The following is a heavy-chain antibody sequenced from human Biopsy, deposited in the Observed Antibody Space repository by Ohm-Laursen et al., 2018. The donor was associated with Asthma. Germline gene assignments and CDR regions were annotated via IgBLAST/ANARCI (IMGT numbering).Heavy chain of an antibody. CDR2: ISYTGSA. CDR1: GGSMSSSSYY. J-gene: IGHJ4*02. CDR3: ARHSGNYYAQLNY. D-gene: IGHD1-26*01. V-gene: IGHV4-39*01. Sequence: SDTLSLTCTVSGGSMSSSSYYWGWIRQPPGKGLEWMGSISYTGSAYYNPSLGSRVPISVDTFKNQFSLKLTPVTAADTAVYYCARHSGNYYAQLNYWGQGTLVTVSS.